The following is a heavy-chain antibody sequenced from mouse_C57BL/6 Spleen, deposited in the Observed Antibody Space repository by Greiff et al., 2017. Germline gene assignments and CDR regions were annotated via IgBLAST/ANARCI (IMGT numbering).Heavy chain of an antibody. J-gene: IGHJ2*01. Sequence: EVQLQESGGGLVQPGGSMKLSCAASGFPFSDAWMDWVRQSPEKGLEWVAEIRNKANNHATYYAVSVKGRFTMSRYDSKSSGYLEMNSLRAEDTSIDYCTSSYDYWGQGTTLTVSS. V-gene: IGHV6-6*01. CDR3: TSSYDY. CDR1: GFPFSDAW. CDR2: IRNKANNHAT. D-gene: IGHD1-1*01.